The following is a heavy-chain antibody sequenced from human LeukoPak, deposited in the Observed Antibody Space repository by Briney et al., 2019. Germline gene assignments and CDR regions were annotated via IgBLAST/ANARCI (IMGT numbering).Heavy chain of an antibody. CDR3: ASGTRITMIVVVTTPFDY. Sequence: SETLSLTCTVSGGSISSSYWSWIRQPPGKGLECIGYIYYSGSTKYNPSLKSRVTISVDTSKNQFSLKLSSVTAADTAVYYCASGTRITMIVVVTTPFDYWGQGTLVTVSS. CDR1: GGSISSSY. CDR2: IYYSGST. J-gene: IGHJ4*02. D-gene: IGHD3-22*01. V-gene: IGHV4-59*12.